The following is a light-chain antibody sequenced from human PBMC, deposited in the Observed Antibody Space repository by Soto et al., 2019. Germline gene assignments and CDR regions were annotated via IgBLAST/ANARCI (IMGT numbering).Light chain of an antibody. CDR3: SSYTRSSTVV. Sequence: QSALTQPASVSGSPGQSITISCTRTSSDVGGYNYVSWYQQHPGKAPKLVIYDVSNRPSGVSNRFSGSKSGNTASLTISGLQAEDEADYYCSSYTRSSTVVFGGGTKLTVL. V-gene: IGLV2-14*01. CDR2: DVS. J-gene: IGLJ2*01. CDR1: SSDVGGYNY.